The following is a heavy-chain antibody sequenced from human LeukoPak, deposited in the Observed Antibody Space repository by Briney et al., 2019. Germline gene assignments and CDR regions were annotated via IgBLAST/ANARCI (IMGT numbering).Heavy chain of an antibody. J-gene: IGHJ4*02. CDR3: AKDSEYLDWNYADFDY. D-gene: IGHD1-7*01. Sequence: GGSLRLSCAASGFTFSSYGMHWVRQAPGKGLEWVAFIRYDGSNKYYADSVKGRFTISRDNSKNTLYLQMNSLRAEDTAVYYCAKDSEYLDWNYADFDYWGQGTLVTVSS. V-gene: IGHV3-30*02. CDR2: IRYDGSNK. CDR1: GFTFSSYG.